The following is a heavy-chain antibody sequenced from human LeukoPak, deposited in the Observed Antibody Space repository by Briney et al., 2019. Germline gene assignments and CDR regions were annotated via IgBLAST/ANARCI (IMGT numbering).Heavy chain of an antibody. J-gene: IGHJ4*02. CDR3: AREVYDYGDPFDY. CDR2: IKQDGSEK. D-gene: IGHD4-17*01. CDR1: GFTFSSYW. V-gene: IGHV3-7*01. Sequence: EGSLRLSCAASGFTFSSYWMSWVRQAPGKELEWVANIKQDGSEKYYVDSVKGRFTISRDNAKNSLYLQMNSLRAEDTAVYYCAREVYDYGDPFDYWGQGTLVTVSS.